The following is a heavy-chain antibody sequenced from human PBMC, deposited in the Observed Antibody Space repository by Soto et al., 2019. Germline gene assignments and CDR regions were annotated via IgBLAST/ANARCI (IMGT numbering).Heavy chain of an antibody. CDR3: AARGVVLPAGTDALDV. CDR1: GFTVSSNY. CDR2: IYSGGST. D-gene: IGHD2-2*01. Sequence: EVQLVESGGGLVQPGGSLRLSCAVSGFTVSSNYLGWVRQAPGKGLEVVSVIYSGGSTLSADSVKDRFTLSRDDYKNMVWLQMNSLKAEDTAVYYCAARGVVLPAGTDALDVWGQGTMVTVSS. J-gene: IGHJ3*01. V-gene: IGHV3-66*01.